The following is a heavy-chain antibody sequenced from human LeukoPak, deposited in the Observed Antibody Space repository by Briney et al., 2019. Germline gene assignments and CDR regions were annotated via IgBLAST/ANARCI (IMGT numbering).Heavy chain of an antibody. Sequence: GGSLRLSCAASGFTFSSYEMNWVRQAPGKGLEWVSYISSRGSTTYYADSVKGRFTISRDNAKNSLYLQMNSLRAEDTAVYYCAKDQYYYGSGSYYYYYMDVWGKGTTVTISS. CDR2: ISSRGSTT. CDR3: AKDQYYYGSGSYYYYYMDV. J-gene: IGHJ6*03. V-gene: IGHV3-48*03. D-gene: IGHD3-10*01. CDR1: GFTFSSYE.